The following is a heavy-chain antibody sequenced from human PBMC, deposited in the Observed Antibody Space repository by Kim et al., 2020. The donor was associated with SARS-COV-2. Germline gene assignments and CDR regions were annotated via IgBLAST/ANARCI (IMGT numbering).Heavy chain of an antibody. J-gene: IGHJ3*01. V-gene: IGHV3-30-3*01. D-gene: IGHD7-27*01. CDR2: IPFDGVNK. CDR1: GFTISSTA. Sequence: GGSLRLSCAASGFTISSTAMHWVRQAPGKGLEWVAVIPFDGVNKYYADSVKGRFTISRDNSKNTLYLHMNSLRPEDTAVYYCAKEVNWGNAFDFWGQGTRVTVYS. CDR3: AKEVNWGNAFDF.